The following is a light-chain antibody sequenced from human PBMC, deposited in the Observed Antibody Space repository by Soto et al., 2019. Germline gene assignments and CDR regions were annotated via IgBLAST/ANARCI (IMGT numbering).Light chain of an antibody. CDR1: QSISRS. V-gene: IGKV3-15*01. Sequence: EIVMTQSPATLSVSPGERATLSCRASQSISRSLAWYQQKPGQAPRLLISDASTRATGTPARFSGSGSGTEFTLTISSLQSEDFALYYCHQYNSWPPGTFGQGTKVDIK. J-gene: IGKJ2*01. CDR2: DAS. CDR3: HQYNSWPPGT.